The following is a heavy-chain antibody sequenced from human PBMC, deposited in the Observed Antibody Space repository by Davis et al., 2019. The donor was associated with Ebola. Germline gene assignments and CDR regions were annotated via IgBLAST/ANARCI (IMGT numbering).Heavy chain of an antibody. V-gene: IGHV3-30*04. J-gene: IGHJ4*02. Sequence: PGGSLRLSCAASPFSFTRYAMHWVRQAPGKGLEWVAVISYDGSNKYYADSVKGRFTISRDNSKNTLYLQMNSLRAEDTAVYYCARGAYGDYVGGMDVWGQGTLVTVSA. CDR2: ISYDGSNK. CDR1: PFSFTRYA. CDR3: ARGAYGDYVGGMDV. D-gene: IGHD4-17*01.